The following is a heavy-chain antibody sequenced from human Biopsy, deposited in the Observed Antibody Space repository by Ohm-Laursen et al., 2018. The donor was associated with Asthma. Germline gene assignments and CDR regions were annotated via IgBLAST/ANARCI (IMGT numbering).Heavy chain of an antibody. CDR2: ISTASSFI. CDR3: ARIGPAWELPGGESSLHH. J-gene: IGHJ1*01. D-gene: IGHD1-26*01. Sequence: SLRLSCSATAYTFCSYSIHWGRQIPGKGLEGAASISTASSFIYYADSVRGRFTTSRDNARNSVYLQMNSLRAEDTALYYCARIGPAWELPGGESSLHHWGEGTLVTVSS. V-gene: IGHV3-21*01. CDR1: AYTFCSYS.